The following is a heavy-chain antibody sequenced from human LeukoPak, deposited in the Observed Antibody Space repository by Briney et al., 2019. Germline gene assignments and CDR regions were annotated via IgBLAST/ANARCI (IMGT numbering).Heavy chain of an antibody. CDR3: ARGLSEDGTTNAFDV. Sequence: GESLKISCQGSGYNFPIYWIGWVRQMPGRGLEWMGIIYPGDSDTKYSPSFQGRVTISVDTSINTVFLQWSSLKASDSAMYYCARGLSEDGTTNAFDVWGLGTMVTVSS. V-gene: IGHV5-51*01. CDR2: IYPGDSDT. D-gene: IGHD1-26*01. CDR1: GYNFPIYW. J-gene: IGHJ3*01.